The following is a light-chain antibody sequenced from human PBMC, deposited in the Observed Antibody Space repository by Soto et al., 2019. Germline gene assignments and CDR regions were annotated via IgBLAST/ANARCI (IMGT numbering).Light chain of an antibody. CDR2: WAS. J-gene: IGKJ2*01. CDR3: QQYYSTPVT. V-gene: IGKV4-1*01. CDR1: QSVLYSSNNKNY. Sequence: DIVMTQSPDSLAVSLGERATINCKSSQSVLYSSNNKNYLAWYQQKPGQPPKLLIYWASIRESGVPDRFSGSRSGTDFTLTISSLQAEDVAVYYCQQYYSTPVTFGQGTKLEIK.